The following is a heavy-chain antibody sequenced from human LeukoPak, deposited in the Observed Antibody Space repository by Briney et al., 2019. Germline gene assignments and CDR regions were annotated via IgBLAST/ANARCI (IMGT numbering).Heavy chain of an antibody. J-gene: IGHJ5*02. CDR2: ISSSSSYI. V-gene: IGHV3-21*01. CDR3: ARESAAAGKEDWFDP. D-gene: IGHD6-13*01. CDR1: GFTFSSYI. Sequence: PGGSLRLSCAASGFTFSSYIMNWLRQAPGKGLEWVSSISSSSSYIYYADSVKGRFTISRDNAKNSLYLQMNSLRAEDTGVYYCARESAAAGKEDWFDPWGQGTLVTVSS.